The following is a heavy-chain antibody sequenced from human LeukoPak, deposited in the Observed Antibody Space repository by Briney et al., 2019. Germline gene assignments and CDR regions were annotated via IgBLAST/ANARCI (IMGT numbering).Heavy chain of an antibody. V-gene: IGHV1-69*06. D-gene: IGHD5-24*01. CDR2: IIPIFGTA. Sequence: GASVKVSCKASGGTFSSYAISWVRQAPGQGLEWMGGIIPIFGTANYAQKFQGRVTITADKSTSTACMELSSLRSEDTAVYYCARGRGRWLQLDPWHDYWGQGTLVTVSS. CDR3: ARGRGRWLQLDPWHDY. CDR1: GGTFSSYA. J-gene: IGHJ4*02.